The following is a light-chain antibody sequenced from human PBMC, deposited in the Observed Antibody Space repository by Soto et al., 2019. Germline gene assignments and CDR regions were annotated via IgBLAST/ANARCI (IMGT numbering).Light chain of an antibody. CDR3: SSYTSSNTYG. CDR2: DVS. CDR1: SSDVGGYNY. J-gene: IGLJ1*01. V-gene: IGLV2-14*01. Sequence: QSALTQPASVSGSPGQSITISCTGTSSDVGGYNYVSWYQQYPGKAPKLMIYDVSNRPSGVSNRFSGSKSGNTASLTISGLQADDEADYYCSSYTSSNTYGFGTGTKLTVL.